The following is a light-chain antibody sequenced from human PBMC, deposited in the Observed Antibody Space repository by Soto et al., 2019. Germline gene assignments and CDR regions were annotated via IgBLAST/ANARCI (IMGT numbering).Light chain of an antibody. Sequence: QSVLTQPPSVSGAPGQRVTISCTGSSSNIGAGYDVHWYQLLPGTAPKLLIYANNNRPSGVPDRFSGSRSGTSASLAITGLQPEDEADYYCSSYSYLDIPVLIGGGTKVTVL. CDR1: SSNIGAGYD. V-gene: IGLV1-40*01. CDR2: ANN. CDR3: SSYSYLDIPVL. J-gene: IGLJ2*01.